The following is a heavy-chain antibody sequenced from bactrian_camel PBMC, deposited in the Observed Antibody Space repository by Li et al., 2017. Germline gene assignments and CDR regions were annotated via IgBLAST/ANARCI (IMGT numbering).Heavy chain of an antibody. D-gene: IGHD1*01. CDR3: AAGPGWA. V-gene: IGHV3S53*01. J-gene: IGHJ6*01. CDR1: GGISSCG. Sequence: HVQLVESGGGLVQPGGSLSLSCAASGGISSCGMGWYRQAPGKERDLVSSITSDGTTSYADSVKGRFTISQDNAKNTLYLQINRLKTEDTAVYYCAAGPGWAWGQGTQVTFS. CDR2: ITSDGTT.